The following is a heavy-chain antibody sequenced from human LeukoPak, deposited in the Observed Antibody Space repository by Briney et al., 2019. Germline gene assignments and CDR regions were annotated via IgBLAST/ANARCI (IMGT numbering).Heavy chain of an antibody. Sequence: GGSLRLSCAASGFTFSSYSMNWVRQAPGKGLEWVSSISSSSSDVYDADSVKGRFTISRGNAKNSLYLQMNSLRAEDTAVYYCARGDGHGSGIYSKPPFNSWGQGTLVTVSS. CDR1: GFTFSSYS. J-gene: IGHJ4*02. CDR2: ISSSSSDV. CDR3: ARGDGHGSGIYSKPPFNS. D-gene: IGHD3-10*01. V-gene: IGHV3-21*01.